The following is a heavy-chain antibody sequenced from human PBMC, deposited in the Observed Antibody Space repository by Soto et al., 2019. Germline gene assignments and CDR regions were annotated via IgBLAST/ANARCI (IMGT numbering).Heavy chain of an antibody. CDR3: ARAPELGSGSYYRYYGMDV. D-gene: IGHD3-10*01. CDR1: GYTFTSYY. CDR2: INPSGGST. J-gene: IGHJ6*02. Sequence: QVQLVQSGAEVKKPGASVKVSCKASGYTFTSYYMHWVRQAPGQGLEWMGIINPSGGSTSYAQKFQGRVTMTRDTSTSTVYMELSSLRSEDTAVYYCARAPELGSGSYYRYYGMDVWGQGTTVTVSS. V-gene: IGHV1-46*01.